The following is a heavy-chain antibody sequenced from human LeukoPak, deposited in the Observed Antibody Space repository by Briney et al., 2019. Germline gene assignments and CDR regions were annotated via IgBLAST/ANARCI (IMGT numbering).Heavy chain of an antibody. J-gene: IGHJ3*02. D-gene: IGHD5-18*01. Sequence: SETLSLTCTVSGGSISSSSYYWGWIRQPPGKGLEWIGNMYYSGSTHYNPSLKRRVTISVDTSKNQFSLKLSSATAADTAVYYCARRDTALGRAFDIWGQGTMVTVSS. CDR2: MYYSGST. V-gene: IGHV4-39*07. CDR3: ARRDTALGRAFDI. CDR1: GGSISSSSYY.